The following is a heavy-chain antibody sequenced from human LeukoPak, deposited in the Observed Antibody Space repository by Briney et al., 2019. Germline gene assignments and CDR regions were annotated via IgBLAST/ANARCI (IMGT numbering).Heavy chain of an antibody. Sequence: GGSLRLSCAASGFTFSSSAMSWVRQAPGKGLEWVSGVSSSGDNTYYADSVKGRFTISRDNSKNTLYLQMNSLRAEDTAVYYCAKGRGGCSGGSCYSPNDYWGQGTLVTVSS. D-gene: IGHD2-15*01. J-gene: IGHJ4*02. CDR1: GFTFSSSA. CDR3: AKGRGGCSGGSCYSPNDY. CDR2: VSSSGDNT. V-gene: IGHV3-23*01.